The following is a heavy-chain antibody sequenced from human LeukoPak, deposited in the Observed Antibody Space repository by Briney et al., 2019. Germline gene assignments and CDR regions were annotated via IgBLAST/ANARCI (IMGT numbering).Heavy chain of an antibody. J-gene: IGHJ4*02. V-gene: IGHV4-59*08. D-gene: IGHD3-22*01. CDR3: ARRRSLLHYYDSSGYDFDY. CDR1: GGSFSSYY. CDR2: IYYSGST. Sequence: SETLSLTCAVYGGSFSSYYWSWIRQPPGKGLEWSGYIYYSGSTNCNPSLKSRVTISVDTSKNQFSLKLSSVTAADTAVYYCARRRSLLHYYDSSGYDFDYWGQGTLVTVSS.